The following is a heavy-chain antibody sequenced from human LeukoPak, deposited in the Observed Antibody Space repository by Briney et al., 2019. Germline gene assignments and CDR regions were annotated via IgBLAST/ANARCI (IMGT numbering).Heavy chain of an antibody. CDR1: GYTFTTSG. D-gene: IGHD6-13*01. V-gene: IGHV1-18*01. CDR2: ISAYNGLT. J-gene: IGHJ4*02. CDR3: ARIRCPASATWYPDDY. Sequence: GASVKVSCKASGYTFTTSGISWVRQAPGQGLEWMGWISAYNGLTEFAQKFQGRVTLTSDTSTTTAYMELRSLTSDDTAVYYCARIRCPASATWYPDDYWGQGTLVTVSS.